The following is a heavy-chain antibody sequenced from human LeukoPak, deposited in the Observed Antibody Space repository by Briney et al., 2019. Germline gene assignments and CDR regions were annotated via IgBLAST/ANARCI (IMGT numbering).Heavy chain of an antibody. Sequence: SETLSLTCTVSGRSINSYYWSWIRQPPGKGLEWIGYIYYSGSTNYNPSLKSRVTISVDTSKNQFSLKLSSVTAADTAVYYCARRRGSSSYNWFDPWGQGTLVTVSS. CDR2: IYYSGST. J-gene: IGHJ5*02. CDR1: GRSINSYY. V-gene: IGHV4-59*08. D-gene: IGHD6-13*01. CDR3: ARRRGSSSYNWFDP.